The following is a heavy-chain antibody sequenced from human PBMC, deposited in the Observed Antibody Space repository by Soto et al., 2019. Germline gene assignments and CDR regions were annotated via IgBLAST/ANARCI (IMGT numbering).Heavy chain of an antibody. Sequence: QITLKESGPTLVKPTQTLTLTCTFSGFSLSTSGMGVGWIRQPPGKALEWLALIYWDDDKRYSPSLKSRRTTPNDTPKNQVVITMTNMDPVDTATYYCAHYSSTCSFDYWGQGTLVTVSS. D-gene: IGHD6-13*01. J-gene: IGHJ4*02. CDR3: AHYSSTCSFDY. CDR2: IYWDDDK. V-gene: IGHV2-5*02. CDR1: GFSLSTSGMG.